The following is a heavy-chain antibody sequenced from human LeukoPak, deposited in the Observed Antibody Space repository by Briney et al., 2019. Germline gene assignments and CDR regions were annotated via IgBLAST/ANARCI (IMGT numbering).Heavy chain of an antibody. Sequence: GGSLRLSCAASGFTFSTYWMHGVRQTPRKGLVWVSRINSDGITTTYADSVKGLFSIYRENAENTLWLQMNSLRAEDTAVYYCARDREGNYYDSGGSDYWGQGTLVTVSS. CDR3: ARDREGNYYDSGGSDY. CDR2: INSDGITT. D-gene: IGHD3-22*01. J-gene: IGHJ4*02. V-gene: IGHV3-74*01. CDR1: GFTFSTYW.